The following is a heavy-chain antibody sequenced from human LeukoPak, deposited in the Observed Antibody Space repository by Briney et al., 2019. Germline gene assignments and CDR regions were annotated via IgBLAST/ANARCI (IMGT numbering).Heavy chain of an antibody. CDR3: ARDHNYAFDN. D-gene: IGHD1-1*01. Sequence: PGGSLRLSCAASGFTFSSYGMHWVRQAPGKGLEWVAVIWSDGSQKYYADSVKGRFTISGDNAKNSLYLQMNSLRVEDTAVYYCARDHNYAFDNWGQGTLVTVSS. CDR1: GFTFSSYG. CDR2: IWSDGSQK. V-gene: IGHV3-33*08. J-gene: IGHJ4*02.